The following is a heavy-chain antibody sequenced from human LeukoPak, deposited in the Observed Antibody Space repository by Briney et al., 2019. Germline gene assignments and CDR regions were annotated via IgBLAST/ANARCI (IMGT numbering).Heavy chain of an antibody. CDR3: GCRWDY. CDR2: ISIDGSTT. CDR1: GFTFSSYW. J-gene: IGHJ4*02. Sequence: GGSLRLSCVGSGFTFSSYWMHWVRQGPGKGLEWVSRISIDGSTTTYADSVKGRFTISRDNAKNTAYLQMNSLRAEDTAVYYCGCRWDYWGQGTLVTVSS. V-gene: IGHV3-74*01. D-gene: IGHD4-23*01.